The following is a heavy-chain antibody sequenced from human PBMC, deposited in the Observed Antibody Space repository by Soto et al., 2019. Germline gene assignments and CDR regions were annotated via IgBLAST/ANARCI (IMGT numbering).Heavy chain of an antibody. CDR1: GFSFSSFG. CDR3: AKDGAWELLPAYGMDV. J-gene: IGHJ6*01. CDR2: LSFDGITK. Sequence: GGSLRLSCAASGFSFSSFGMHWVRQAPGKGLEWVAGLSFDGITKHYADSVKGRFTISRDNSKNTTYLQMNSLRPEDTSIYYCAKDGAWELLPAYGMDVWGPGTTVTVSS. D-gene: IGHD1-26*01. V-gene: IGHV3-30*18.